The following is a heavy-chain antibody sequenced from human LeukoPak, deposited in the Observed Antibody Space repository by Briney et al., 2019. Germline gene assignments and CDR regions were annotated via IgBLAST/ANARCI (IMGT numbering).Heavy chain of an antibody. D-gene: IGHD3-16*01. Sequence: GGSLRLSCAASGFTFSSYWMTWVRQAPGKGLEWVADIKHNGDELNYVDSVEDRFTISRDNAKNSLYLHMTSLRAEDTAVYYCARELRTFDSWGQGTLVTVSS. V-gene: IGHV3-7*01. CDR3: ARELRTFDS. CDR1: GFTFSSYW. CDR2: IKHNGDEL. J-gene: IGHJ4*02.